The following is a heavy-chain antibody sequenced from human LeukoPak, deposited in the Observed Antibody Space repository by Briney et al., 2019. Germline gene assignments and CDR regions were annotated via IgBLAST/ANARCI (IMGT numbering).Heavy chain of an antibody. CDR2: ISGSGDRA. CDR3: ARVVDHDYGDYYLDY. V-gene: IGHV3-23*01. CDR1: GFTVSSNY. J-gene: IGHJ4*02. D-gene: IGHD4-17*01. Sequence: PGGSLRLSCAASGFTVSSNYMSWVRQAPGKGLEWVSGISGSGDRAYYADSVKGRFTISRDSSKNTLYLQMNSLRAEDTAVYYCARVVDHDYGDYYLDYWGQGTLVTVSS.